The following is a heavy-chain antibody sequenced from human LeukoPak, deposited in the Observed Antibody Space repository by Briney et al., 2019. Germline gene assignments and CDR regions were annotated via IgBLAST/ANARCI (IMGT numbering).Heavy chain of an antibody. Sequence: GGSLRLSCAASGFTFSSHWMSWVRQAPGKGLEWVANIKHDESEKYYVDSVKGRFTISRDNAENSLYLQMNSLRAEDTAVYYCARAIHYVYPVGYWGQGTLVTVPS. J-gene: IGHJ4*02. CDR1: GFTFSSHW. D-gene: IGHD5-12*01. CDR2: IKHDESEK. V-gene: IGHV3-7*01. CDR3: ARAIHYVYPVGY.